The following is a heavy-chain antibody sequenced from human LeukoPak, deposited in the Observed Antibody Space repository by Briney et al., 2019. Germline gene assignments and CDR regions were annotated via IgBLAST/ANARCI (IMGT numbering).Heavy chain of an antibody. V-gene: IGHV3-23*01. Sequence: PGGSLRLSCAASGFTFSSYAMSWVRQAPGKGLEWVSAISGSGGSTYYADSVKGRFTISRDNAENTVYLQMNSLRAEDTAVYYCARGSKYYFDYWGQGTLVTVSS. CDR3: ARGSKYYFDY. CDR1: GFTFSSYA. D-gene: IGHD3-10*01. CDR2: ISGSGGST. J-gene: IGHJ4*02.